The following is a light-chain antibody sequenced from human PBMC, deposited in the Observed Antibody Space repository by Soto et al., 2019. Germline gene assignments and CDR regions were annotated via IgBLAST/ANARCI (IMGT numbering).Light chain of an antibody. CDR1: SSDVGGYNY. V-gene: IGLV2-14*01. CDR2: DVS. J-gene: IGLJ1*01. Sequence: QSALTQPASVSGSPGQSITISCTGTSSDVGGYNYVSWYQQHPGKAPKLMIYDVSNRPSGVSNRFSGSKSGNTASLTISGLQAEDDAYYYCCSSTSSSTLVFGTGTKLTVL. CDR3: CSSTSSSTLV.